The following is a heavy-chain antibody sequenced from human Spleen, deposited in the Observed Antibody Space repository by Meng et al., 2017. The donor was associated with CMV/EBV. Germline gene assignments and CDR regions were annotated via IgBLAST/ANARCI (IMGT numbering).Heavy chain of an antibody. CDR2: LSHSGGT. CDR1: RSTL. CDR3: ARIERRRILKYCGSDCSTTDY. D-gene: IGHD2-21*02. V-gene: IGHV4-4*02. J-gene: IGHJ4*02. Sequence: RSTLFTWVCPVPGWGLEWIGELSHSGGTNYIPSLKSRVTISGDEFMNQFSLKLGSVTAADTAVYYCARIERRRILKYCGSDCSTTDYWGQGTLVTVSS.